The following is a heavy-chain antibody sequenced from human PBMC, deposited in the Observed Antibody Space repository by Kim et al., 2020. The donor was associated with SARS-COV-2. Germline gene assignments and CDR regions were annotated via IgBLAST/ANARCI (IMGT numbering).Heavy chain of an antibody. CDR3: ATPPDDYYYSFYYMGV. Sequence: ESVKGRFTISRDNSKRTVYLHMSSLRAEDTAVYYCATPPDDYYYSFYYMGVWGKGTTVIVSS. J-gene: IGHJ6*03. V-gene: IGHV3-23*01. D-gene: IGHD2-21*02.